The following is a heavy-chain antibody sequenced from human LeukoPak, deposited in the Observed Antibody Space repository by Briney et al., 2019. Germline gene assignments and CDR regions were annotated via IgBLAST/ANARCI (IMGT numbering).Heavy chain of an antibody. Sequence: PGGSLGLSCAASGFTFSSYAMHWVRQAPGKGLEWVAVISYDGSNKYYADSVKGRFTISRDNSKNTLYLQMNSLRAEDTAVYYCARAPGIAANFDYWGQGTLVTVSS. CDR2: ISYDGSNK. V-gene: IGHV3-30-3*01. CDR1: GFTFSSYA. J-gene: IGHJ4*02. CDR3: ARAPGIAANFDY. D-gene: IGHD6-13*01.